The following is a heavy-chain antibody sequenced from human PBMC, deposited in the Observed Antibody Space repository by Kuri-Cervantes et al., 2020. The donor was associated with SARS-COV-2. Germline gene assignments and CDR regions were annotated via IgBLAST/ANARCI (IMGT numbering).Heavy chain of an antibody. V-gene: IGHV3-NL1*01. CDR1: GFTFSSYG. J-gene: IGHJ4*02. D-gene: IGHD3-3*01. Sequence: GESLKISCAASGFTFSSYGMHWVRQAPGKGLEWVSAISGSGGSTYYADSVKGRFTISRHNSKNTLYLQMNSLRAEDTAVYYCAADFWSGIWGQGTLVTVSS. CDR2: ISGSGGST. CDR3: AADFWSGI.